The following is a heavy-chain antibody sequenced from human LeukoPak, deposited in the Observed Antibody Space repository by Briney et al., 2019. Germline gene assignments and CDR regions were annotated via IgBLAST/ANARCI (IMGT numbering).Heavy chain of an antibody. Sequence: GGSLRLSCAASGFTFSSYSMNWVRQAPGKGLEWVSSISSSSSYIYYADSVKGRFTISRDNAKNSQYLQMNSLRAEDTAVYYCARAGGWFGDYAFDIWGQGTMVTVSS. V-gene: IGHV3-21*01. CDR1: GFTFSSYS. CDR3: ARAGGWFGDYAFDI. J-gene: IGHJ3*02. D-gene: IGHD3-10*01. CDR2: ISSSSSYI.